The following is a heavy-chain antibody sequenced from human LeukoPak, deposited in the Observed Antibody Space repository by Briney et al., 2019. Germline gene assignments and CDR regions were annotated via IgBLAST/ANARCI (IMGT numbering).Heavy chain of an antibody. Sequence: PSETLSLTCTVSGGSVSSGSYYWSWIRQPPGKGLEWIGSIYDSGSTYYNPSLKSRVTISVDTSKNQFSLKLNSVTAADTAMYYCQSRFLEWLLDYWGQGTLVTVSS. D-gene: IGHD3-3*01. V-gene: IGHV4-39*01. CDR2: IYDSGST. J-gene: IGHJ4*02. CDR3: QSRFLEWLLDY. CDR1: GGSVSSGSYY.